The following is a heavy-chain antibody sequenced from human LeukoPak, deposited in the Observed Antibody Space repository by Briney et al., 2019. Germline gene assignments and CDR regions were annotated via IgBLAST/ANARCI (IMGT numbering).Heavy chain of an antibody. D-gene: IGHD3-22*01. V-gene: IGHV3-7*05. CDR3: ARDALYYYDSSGYADY. J-gene: IGHJ4*02. CDR1: GFTFSSYW. CDR2: IKQDGSEK. Sequence: PGGSLRLSCAASGFTFSSYWMSWVRQAPGKGREWVANIKQDGSEKYYVDSVKGRFTISRDNAKNSLYLQMNSLRAEDTAVYYCARDALYYYDSSGYADYWGQGTLVTVSS.